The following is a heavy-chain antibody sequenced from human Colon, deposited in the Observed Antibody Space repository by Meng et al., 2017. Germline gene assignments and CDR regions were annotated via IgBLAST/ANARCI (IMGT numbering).Heavy chain of an antibody. CDR3: AGVYSASSGYCNY. CDR1: GFTFSSYS. CDR2: ISSSSSYI. J-gene: IGHJ4*02. Sequence: GGSLRLSCAASGFTFSSYSMNWVRQAPGKGLEWVSSISSSSSYIYYADSVKGRFTISRDNAKNSLYLQMNSLRAEDTAVYYCAGVYSASSGYCNYWAQGPLATVPS. D-gene: IGHD3-22*01. V-gene: IGHV3-21*01.